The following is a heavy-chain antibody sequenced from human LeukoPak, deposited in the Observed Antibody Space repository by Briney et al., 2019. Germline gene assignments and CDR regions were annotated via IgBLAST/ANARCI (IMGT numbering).Heavy chain of an antibody. Sequence: GGSLRLSCAASGFTFTRDSMPWVRQSPGKGIVQLSRINPDGSTTNYADSVKGRFTISRDNAKNTLYLQMNTLRDEYTAVYYCASDVGYKFAYWGQGTLVTFSS. V-gene: IGHV3-74*01. CDR1: GFTFTRDS. CDR2: INPDGSTT. J-gene: IGHJ4*02. CDR3: ASDVGYKFAY. D-gene: IGHD5-24*01.